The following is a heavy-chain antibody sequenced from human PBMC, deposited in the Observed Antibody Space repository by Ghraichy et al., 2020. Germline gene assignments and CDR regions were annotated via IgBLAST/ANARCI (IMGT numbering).Heavy chain of an antibody. V-gene: IGHV4-31*03. CDR3: ARGRDQPGWFDP. Sequence: SETLSLTCTVSGGSIDSIGYYWNWIRQHPGKGLEWIGYIYRSGSTFYNPSLKSRVTISIATSPNQFSLKLSSVTAADTAVYYCARGRDQPGWFDPWGQGTLVTVSS. CDR2: IYRSGST. CDR1: GGSIDSIGYY. J-gene: IGHJ5*02.